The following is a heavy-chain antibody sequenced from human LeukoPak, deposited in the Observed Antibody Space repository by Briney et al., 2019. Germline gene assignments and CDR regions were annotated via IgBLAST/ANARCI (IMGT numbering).Heavy chain of an antibody. CDR1: GGSISSYY. CDR2: IYYSGST. D-gene: IGHD3-3*01. V-gene: IGHV4-59*01. CDR3: ARGAPRNYDFWSGYNRFDP. J-gene: IGHJ5*02. Sequence: PSETLSLTFTVSGGSISSYYWSWIRLPPGKGLEWIGYIYYSGSTNYNPSLKSRVTISVDTSKNQFSLKLSSVTAADTAVYYCARGAPRNYDFWSGYNRFDPWGQGTLVTVSS.